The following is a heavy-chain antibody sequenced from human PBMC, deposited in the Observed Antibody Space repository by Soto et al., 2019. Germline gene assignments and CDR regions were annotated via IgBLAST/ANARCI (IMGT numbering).Heavy chain of an antibody. D-gene: IGHD6-6*01. V-gene: IGHV3-23*01. CDR3: AKDQSSSEGDGYYYYYYGMDV. CDR1: XXXFXXXX. Sequence: GGSXRLSXXASXXXFXXXXXXXXXQAPGKGLEWVXXXXGSGGRNYDADSVKGRFTISRDNSKNTLYLQMNSLRAEDTAVYYCAKDQSSSEGDGYYYYYYGMDVWGQGTTVTVSS. CDR2: XXGSGGRN. J-gene: IGHJ6*02.